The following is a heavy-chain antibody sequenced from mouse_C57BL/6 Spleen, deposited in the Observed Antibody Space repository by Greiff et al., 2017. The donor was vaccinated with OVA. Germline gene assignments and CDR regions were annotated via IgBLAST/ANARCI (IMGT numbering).Heavy chain of an antibody. Sequence: VQLVESGPGLVQPSQSLSITCTVSGFSLTSYGVHWVRQSPGKGLEWLGVIWSGGSTDYNAAFISRLSISKDNSKSQVFFKMNSLQADDTAIYYCARVGYSNYVAYYYAMDYWGQGTSVTVSS. CDR3: ARVGYSNYVAYYYAMDY. J-gene: IGHJ4*01. CDR2: IWSGGST. V-gene: IGHV2-2*01. CDR1: GFSLTSYG. D-gene: IGHD2-5*01.